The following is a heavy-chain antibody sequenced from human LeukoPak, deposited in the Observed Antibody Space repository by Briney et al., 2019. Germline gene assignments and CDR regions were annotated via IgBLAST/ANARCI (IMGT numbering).Heavy chain of an antibody. V-gene: IGHV1-8*01. CDR3: ARFDRERGDAFDI. J-gene: IGHJ3*02. Sequence: GASVKVSCKASGYTFTSYGINWVRQATGQGLEWMGWMNPNSGNTGYAQKFQGRVTMTRNTSISTAYMELSSLRSEDTAVYYCARFDRERGDAFDIWGQGTMVTVSS. CDR2: MNPNSGNT. D-gene: IGHD1-26*01. CDR1: GYTFTSYG.